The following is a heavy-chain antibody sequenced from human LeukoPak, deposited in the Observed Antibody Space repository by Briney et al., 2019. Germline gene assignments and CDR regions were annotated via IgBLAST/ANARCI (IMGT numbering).Heavy chain of an antibody. CDR1: GFTFSSYG. Sequence: PGGSLRLSCAASGFTFSSYGMHWVRQAPGKGLEWVAFIRYDGSNKYYADSVKGRFTISRDNSKNTLYLQMNSLRAEDTAVYYCAKGKQWLKGELDYWGQGTLVTVSS. D-gene: IGHD6-19*01. V-gene: IGHV3-30*02. CDR2: IRYDGSNK. J-gene: IGHJ4*02. CDR3: AKGKQWLKGELDY.